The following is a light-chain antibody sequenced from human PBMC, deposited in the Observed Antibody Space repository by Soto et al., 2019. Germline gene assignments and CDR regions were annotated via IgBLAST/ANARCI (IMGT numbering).Light chain of an antibody. CDR3: CSYAGDSYV. CDR2: DVS. Sequence: ALTQPASVSGSPVQSITISCTGTSSDVGNYNLVSWYQQHPGKAPKLMIYDVSKRPSGVSNRFSGSKSGNTASLTISGLQADDEADYYCCSYAGDSYVFGTGTKVTVL. CDR1: SSDVGNYNL. J-gene: IGLJ1*01. V-gene: IGLV2-23*02.